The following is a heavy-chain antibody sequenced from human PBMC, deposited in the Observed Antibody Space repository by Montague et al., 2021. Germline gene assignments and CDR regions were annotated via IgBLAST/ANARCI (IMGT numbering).Heavy chain of an antibody. D-gene: IGHD3-16*01. CDR1: RSLINSDYY. CDR3: AREGDRYYYRDI. CDR2: VSHGGRT. V-gene: IGHV4-38-2*02. Sequence: SETLSLTCTVSRSLINSDYYWGWIRQPPGKGLDWMGSVSHGGRTYYNPSLKSRVTISVDTSNNHFSLKLSSVTAADTAMYYCAREGDRYYYRDIWGKGTTITVSS. J-gene: IGHJ6*03.